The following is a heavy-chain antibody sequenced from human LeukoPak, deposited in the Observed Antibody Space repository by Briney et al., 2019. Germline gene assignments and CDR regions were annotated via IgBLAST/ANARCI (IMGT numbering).Heavy chain of an antibody. V-gene: IGHV4-4*07. J-gene: IGHJ5*02. CDR1: GGSISSYY. D-gene: IGHD3-9*01. CDR3: ASGWVEDDILTGYYLDWFDP. CDR2: IYTSGST. Sequence: PSETLSLTCTVSGGSISSYYWSWIRQPAGKGLEWIGRIYTSGSTNYNPSLKSRVTMSVDTSKNQFSLKLSSVTAADTAVYYCASGWVEDDILTGYYLDWFDPWGQGTLVTVSS.